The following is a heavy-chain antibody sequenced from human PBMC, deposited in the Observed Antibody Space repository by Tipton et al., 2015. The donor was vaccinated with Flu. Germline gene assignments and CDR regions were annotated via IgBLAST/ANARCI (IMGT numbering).Heavy chain of an antibody. CDR3: ARGRYGGNYFGY. D-gene: IGHD4-23*01. CDR1: GGSFSGYY. V-gene: IGHV4-34*01. J-gene: IGHJ4*02. Sequence: TLSLTCAVYGGSFSGYYWSWIRQPPGKGLEWIEEINHSGSTNYNPSLKSRVTISVDTSKNQFSLKLSSVTAADTAVYYCARGRYGGNYFGYWGQGTLVTVSS. CDR2: INHSGST.